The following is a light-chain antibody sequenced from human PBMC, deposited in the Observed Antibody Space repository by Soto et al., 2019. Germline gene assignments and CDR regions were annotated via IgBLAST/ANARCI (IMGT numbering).Light chain of an antibody. CDR1: QSVSSN. Sequence: EIVMTQSPATLSVSPGERATLSCRASQSVSSNLAWYQQKPGQAPRLLIYGASTRATGIPARFSGSGSGTEFTLTISSLQSEDFAVYYCQQYNNWPPMYTFGQGTKVDLK. CDR2: GAS. V-gene: IGKV3-15*01. CDR3: QQYNNWPPMYT. J-gene: IGKJ2*01.